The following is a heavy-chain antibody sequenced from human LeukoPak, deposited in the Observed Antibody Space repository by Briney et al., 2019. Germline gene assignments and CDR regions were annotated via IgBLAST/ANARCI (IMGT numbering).Heavy chain of an antibody. Sequence: GGSLRLSCAASGFTFSSYEMNWVRQAPGKGLEWVSYISSSGSTIYYADSVKGRFTISRDNAKNSVYLQMNSLRAEDTALYYCAKEGVGEKAFDIWGQGTMVTVSS. CDR2: ISSSGSTI. CDR1: GFTFSSYE. CDR3: AKEGVGEKAFDI. V-gene: IGHV3-48*03. J-gene: IGHJ3*02. D-gene: IGHD1-26*01.